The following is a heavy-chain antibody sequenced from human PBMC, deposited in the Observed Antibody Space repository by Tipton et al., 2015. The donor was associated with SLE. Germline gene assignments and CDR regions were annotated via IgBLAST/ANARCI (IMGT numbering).Heavy chain of an antibody. CDR1: GGSFSGYY. CDR2: INHSGST. CDR3: ARGEAYCGGDCWDYFDY. J-gene: IGHJ4*02. Sequence: LRLSCAVYGGSFSGYYWSWIRQPPGKGLEWIGEINHSGSTNYNPSLKSRVTISVDTSKNQFSLKLSSVTAADTAVYYCARGEAYCGGDCWDYFDYWGQGTRVTVSS. V-gene: IGHV4-34*01. D-gene: IGHD2-21*02.